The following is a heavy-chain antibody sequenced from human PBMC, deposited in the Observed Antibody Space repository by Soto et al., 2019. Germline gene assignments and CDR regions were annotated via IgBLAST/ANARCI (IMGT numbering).Heavy chain of an antibody. Sequence: GGSLRLSCAGSGFILNNYAMSWVRQAPGKGLEWVAASSANGVRAYYADSVKGRFTISRDNSKNTLYLEMKNLGVEDTAAYYCAKDLGYSSNWYVFDSRGQGTPVTVSS. CDR1: GFILNNYA. V-gene: IGHV3-23*01. CDR3: AKDLGYSSNWYVFDS. J-gene: IGHJ5*01. D-gene: IGHD6-19*01. CDR2: SSANGVRA.